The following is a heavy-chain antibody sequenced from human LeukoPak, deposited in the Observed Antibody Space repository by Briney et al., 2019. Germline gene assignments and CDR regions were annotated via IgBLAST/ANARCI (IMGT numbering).Heavy chain of an antibody. CDR1: GYSISSGYY. J-gene: IGHJ6*03. CDR3: ARDPINYDFWSGYYGYYYYMDV. V-gene: IGHV4-38-2*02. CDR2: IYHSGST. Sequence: SETLSLTCTVSGYSISSGYYWGWIRQPPGKGLEWIGSIYHSGSTYYNPFLKSRVTISVDTSKNQFSLKLSSVTAADTAVYYRARDPINYDFWSGYYGYYYYMDVWGKGTTVTVSS. D-gene: IGHD3-3*01.